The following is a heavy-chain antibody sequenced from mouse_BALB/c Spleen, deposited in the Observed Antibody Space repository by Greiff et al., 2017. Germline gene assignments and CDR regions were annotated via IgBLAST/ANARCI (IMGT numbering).Heavy chain of an antibody. CDR1: GYTFTSYY. CDR2: IYPGNVNT. CDR3: ARGGYYYGDYYAMDY. J-gene: IGHJ4*01. Sequence: VQLQQSGPELVKPGASVRISCKASGYTFTSYYIHWVKQRPGQGLEWIGWIYPGNVNTKYNEKFKGKATLTADKSSSTAYMPLSSLTTEDSAVYFCARGGYYYGDYYAMDYWGQGTSVTVSS. V-gene: IGHV1S56*01. D-gene: IGHD1-1*01.